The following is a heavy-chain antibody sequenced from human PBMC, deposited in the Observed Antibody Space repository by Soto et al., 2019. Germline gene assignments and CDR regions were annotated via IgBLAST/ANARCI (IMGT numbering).Heavy chain of an antibody. CDR1: GGSISSGGYS. CDR2: IYHGST. Sequence: QLQLQESGSGLVKPSQTLSLTCAVSGGSISSGGYSWSWIRQPPGKGLEWIGYIYHGSTYYNPSPKSRATLPVDGXKNQFSLKLSSVTAADTAVYYCARAGGLGAVAVDYWGQGTLVTVSS. D-gene: IGHD6-19*01. J-gene: IGHJ4*02. CDR3: ARAGGLGAVAVDY. V-gene: IGHV4-30-2*01.